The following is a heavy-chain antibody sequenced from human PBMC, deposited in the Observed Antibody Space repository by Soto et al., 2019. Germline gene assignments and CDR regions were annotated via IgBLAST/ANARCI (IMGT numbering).Heavy chain of an antibody. CDR2: IHNSAST. J-gene: IGHJ4*02. D-gene: IGHD2-21*01. V-gene: IGHV4-39*01. CDR3: GRVVIAATPHRDVDY. CDR1: GGSVSSTNYY. Sequence: SETLSLTCTVSGGSVSSTNYYWGWIRQPPGKGLEWIGSIHNSASTYYNPSLKSRVTISVDTSRNQFSLNLNSVTAADTATYYCGRVVIAATPHRDVDYWGQGTLVTVSS.